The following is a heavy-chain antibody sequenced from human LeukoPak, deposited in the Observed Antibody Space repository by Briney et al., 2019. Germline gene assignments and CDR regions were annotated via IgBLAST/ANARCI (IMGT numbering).Heavy chain of an antibody. Sequence: PSETLSLTCTVSGGSISSSSYYWSWIRQPPGKGLEWIGYIYYSGSTNYNPSLKSRVTISVDTSKNQFSLKLSSVTAADTAVYYCARGYSKAFDIWGQGTMVTVSS. V-gene: IGHV4-61*01. CDR3: ARGYSKAFDI. D-gene: IGHD4-11*01. CDR2: IYYSGST. CDR1: GGSISSSSYY. J-gene: IGHJ3*02.